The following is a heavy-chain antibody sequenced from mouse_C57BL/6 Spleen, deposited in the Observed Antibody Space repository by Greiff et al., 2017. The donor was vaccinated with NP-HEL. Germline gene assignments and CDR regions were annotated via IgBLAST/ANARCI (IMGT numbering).Heavy chain of an antibody. J-gene: IGHJ4*01. CDR2: ISSGGDYI. CDR3: TIDGSYYYAMDY. D-gene: IGHD2-3*01. V-gene: IGHV5-9-1*02. CDR1: GFTFSSYA. Sequence: EVKLMESGEGLVKPGGSLKLSCAASGFTFSSYAMSWVRQTPEKRLEWVAYISSGGDYIYYADTVKGRFTISRDNARNTLYLQMSSLKSEDTAMYYCTIDGSYYYAMDYWGQVTSVTVSS.